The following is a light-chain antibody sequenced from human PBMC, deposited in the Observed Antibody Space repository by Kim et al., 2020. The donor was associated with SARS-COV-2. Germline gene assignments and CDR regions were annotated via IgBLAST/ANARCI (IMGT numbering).Light chain of an antibody. J-gene: IGKJ2*01. CDR3: QQYKSYPYT. Sequence: SASVGDRVTITCRASEGMSSWLAWYQQKPGKAPKLLIYKASSLESGVPSKFSGSGSGTEFTLTISSLQPDDFATYYCQQYKSYPYTFGQGTKLEIK. CDR1: EGMSSW. V-gene: IGKV1-5*03. CDR2: KAS.